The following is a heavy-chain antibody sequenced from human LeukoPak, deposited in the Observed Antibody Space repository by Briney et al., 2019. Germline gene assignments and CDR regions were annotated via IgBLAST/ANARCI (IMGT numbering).Heavy chain of an antibody. CDR3: ARAMRPILTGYCSLDY. CDR1: GFTFSSYD. CDR2: IWNDGSNK. D-gene: IGHD3-9*01. Sequence: PGGSYRLSCAASGFTFSSYDMHWVRQAPGKGLEWVAVIWNDGSNKYYADSVKGRFTISRDNSKNTLYLQMNSLRAEDTAVYSCARAMRPILTGYCSLDYWGQGTLLTVSS. V-gene: IGHV3-33*01. J-gene: IGHJ4*02.